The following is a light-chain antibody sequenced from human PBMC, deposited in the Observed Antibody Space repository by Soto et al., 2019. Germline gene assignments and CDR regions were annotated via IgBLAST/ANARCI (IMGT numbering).Light chain of an antibody. CDR3: YSCGGRYNLHLV. Sequence: QSVLTQPRSVSGSPGQSVTISCTGTSSDIGGYNYVSWYQQHPGKAPKLMIFVVNQRPSGVPDRFSGSKSGNTASLTISGLPGEDEADYSGYSCGGRYNLHLVFGGGTQLTVL. V-gene: IGLV2-11*01. CDR2: VVN. CDR1: SSDIGGYNY. J-gene: IGLJ2*01.